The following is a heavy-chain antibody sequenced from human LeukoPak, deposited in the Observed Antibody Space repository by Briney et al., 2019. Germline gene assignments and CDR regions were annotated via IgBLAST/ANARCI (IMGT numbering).Heavy chain of an antibody. CDR3: TVVNYGSGSYPLGY. Sequence: PGGSLRLSCAASGFTFSHAWMSWVRQAPGKGLEWVGRIKSKTDGGTTDYAAPVKGRFTISRDDSKNTLFLQMNSLKAEDTGVYYCTVVNYGSGSYPLGYWGQGTLVTVSP. V-gene: IGHV3-15*01. CDR2: IKSKTDGGTT. CDR1: GFTFSHAW. D-gene: IGHD3-10*01. J-gene: IGHJ4*02.